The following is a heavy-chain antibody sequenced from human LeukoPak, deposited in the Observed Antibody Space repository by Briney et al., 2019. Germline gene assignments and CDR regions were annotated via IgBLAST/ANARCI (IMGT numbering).Heavy chain of an antibody. J-gene: IGHJ5*02. D-gene: IGHD3-10*01. CDR3: ARLPRRGSGSYYKDRWFDP. CDR2: FFYSVST. CDR1: GGSISSASYY. V-gene: IGHV4-39*01. Sequence: SETLSLTCTVSGGSISSASYYWGWIRQPPGKGLEWIGSFFYSVSTYYNPSLKSRVTIPVDTSKNQFSLKLTSVTAADTAVYYCARLPRRGSGSYYKDRWFDPWGQGTLVTVSS.